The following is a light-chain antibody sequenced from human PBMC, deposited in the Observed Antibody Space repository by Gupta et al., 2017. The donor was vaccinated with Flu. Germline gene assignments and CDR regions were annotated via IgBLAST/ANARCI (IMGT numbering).Light chain of an antibody. CDR3: QSYNSVNRDVV. V-gene: IGLV6-57*01. CDR2: EDH. J-gene: IGLJ2*01. Sequence: ISCTRRRCNLAPNHGAVFQPPPGHSPTTVIYEDHQRPSEVPDRFSGSIDSSSNSASLTISGLKTEDEADYFCQSYNSVNRDVVFGGGTRLTVL. CDR1: RCNLAPNH.